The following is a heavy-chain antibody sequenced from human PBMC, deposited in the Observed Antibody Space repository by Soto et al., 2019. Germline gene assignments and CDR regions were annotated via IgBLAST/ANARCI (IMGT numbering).Heavy chain of an antibody. CDR2: INHSGST. Sequence: SETLSLTCAVYGGSFSGYYWSWIRQPPGKGLEWIGEINHSGSTNYNPSLKNRVTISIDTSKNQFSLKLSSVTAADTAVYYCARAFLRGVRAARPHRDYWGQGTLVTVSS. J-gene: IGHJ4*02. D-gene: IGHD6-6*01. V-gene: IGHV4-34*01. CDR3: ARAFLRGVRAARPHRDY. CDR1: GGSFSGYY.